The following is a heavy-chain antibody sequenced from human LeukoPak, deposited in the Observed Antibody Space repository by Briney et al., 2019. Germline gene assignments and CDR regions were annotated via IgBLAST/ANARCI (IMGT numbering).Heavy chain of an antibody. D-gene: IGHD3-22*01. J-gene: IGHJ3*02. CDR1: IDSISSYY. CDR2: IYYSGST. V-gene: IGHV4-59*08. CDR3: ARQRGDSRGYALRGAFDI. Sequence: PSETLSLTCTVSIDSISSYYWSWIRQPPGKGLEWVGYIYYSGSTNYNPSLKSRVTISEDTSKNEFSPKLSSVTAADTALYYCARQRGDSRGYALRGAFDIWGQGTMVTVSS.